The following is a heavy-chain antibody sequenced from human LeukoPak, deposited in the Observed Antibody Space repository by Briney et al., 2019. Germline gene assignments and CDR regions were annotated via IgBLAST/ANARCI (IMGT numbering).Heavy chain of an antibody. V-gene: IGHV3-20*04. J-gene: IGHJ3*02. D-gene: IGHD5-18*01. CDR2: INWNGGST. CDR3: ARGDDDTAMVRGAFDI. Sequence: GGSLRLSCAASGFTFDDYGMSWVRQAPGKGLEWVSGINWNGGSTGDADSVKGRFTISRDNAKNSLYLQMNSLRAEDTALYYCARGDDDTAMVRGAFDIWGQGTMVTVSS. CDR1: GFTFDDYG.